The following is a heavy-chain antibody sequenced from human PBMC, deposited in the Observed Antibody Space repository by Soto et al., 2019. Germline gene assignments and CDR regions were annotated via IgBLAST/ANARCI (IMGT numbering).Heavy chain of an antibody. CDR2: ISGSGGST. CDR1: GFTFCSYA. D-gene: IGHD3-22*01. J-gene: IGHJ4*02. V-gene: IGHV3-23*01. Sequence: GGSLRLSCAASGFTFCSYALGWVRQAPGEGLEWVSAISGSGGSTYYADSVKGRFTISRDNSKNTLYLQMNSLRAEDTAVYYCAKGGLREVWYYYDSSVGPFDYWGQGTLVTVSS. CDR3: AKGGLREVWYYYDSSVGPFDY.